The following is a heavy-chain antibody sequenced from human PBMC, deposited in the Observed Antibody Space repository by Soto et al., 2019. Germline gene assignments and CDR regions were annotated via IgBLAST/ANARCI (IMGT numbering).Heavy chain of an antibody. CDR1: GYTFTSYG. V-gene: IGHV1-18*01. D-gene: IGHD2-15*01. J-gene: IGHJ6*02. CDR2: ISAYNGNT. CDR3: ARSDCSGGSCHYYYYYYGMDV. Sequence: QVQLVQSGAEVKKPGASVKVSCKASGYTFTSYGISWVRQAPGQGLEWMGWISAYNGNTNYAQKLQGRVTMTTDTSTGTAYMELRSLRSDDTAVYYCARSDCSGGSCHYYYYYYGMDVWGQGTTVTVSS.